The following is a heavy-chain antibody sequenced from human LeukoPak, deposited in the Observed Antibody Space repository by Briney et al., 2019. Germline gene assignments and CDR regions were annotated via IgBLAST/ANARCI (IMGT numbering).Heavy chain of an antibody. CDR1: GFTFSSYA. Sequence: GGSLRLSCAASGFTFSSYAMSWVRQAPGKGLEWVSAISGSGGSTYYADSVKGRFTISRDNSKNTLYLQMNSLRAEDTAVYYCARDPSRNWSPFGYWGQGTLVTVSS. V-gene: IGHV3-23*01. D-gene: IGHD1-1*01. CDR2: ISGSGGST. CDR3: ARDPSRNWSPFGY. J-gene: IGHJ4*02.